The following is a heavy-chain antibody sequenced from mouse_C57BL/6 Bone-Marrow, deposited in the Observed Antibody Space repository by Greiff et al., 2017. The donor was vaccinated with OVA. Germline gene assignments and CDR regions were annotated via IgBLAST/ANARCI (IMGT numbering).Heavy chain of an antibody. Sequence: EVKVVESGPGMVKPSQSLSLTCTVTGYSITSGYDWHWIRHFPGNKLEWMGYISYSGSTNYNPSLKSRISITHDTSKNHFFLKLNSVTTEDTATYYCARGYGNYGRYAMDYWGQGTSVTVSS. J-gene: IGHJ4*01. CDR2: ISYSGST. CDR3: ARGYGNYGRYAMDY. D-gene: IGHD2-1*01. CDR1: GYSITSGYD. V-gene: IGHV3-1*01.